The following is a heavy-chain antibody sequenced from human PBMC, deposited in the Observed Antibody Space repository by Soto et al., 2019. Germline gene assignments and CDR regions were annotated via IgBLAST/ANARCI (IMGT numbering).Heavy chain of an antibody. Sequence: QVQLVDSGGGVVQPGMSLRLSCAASGFTFSSYGMHWVRQAPDKGLEWVAVIWYDGSYNSYADSVKGRFTISRDNSKNTLYLQMKSLRAEDTAVYYCARDRGYHYYGMDLWGQGTTVTVSS. V-gene: IGHV3-33*01. CDR1: GFTFSSYG. CDR3: ARDRGYHYYGMDL. CDR2: IWYDGSYN. J-gene: IGHJ6*02.